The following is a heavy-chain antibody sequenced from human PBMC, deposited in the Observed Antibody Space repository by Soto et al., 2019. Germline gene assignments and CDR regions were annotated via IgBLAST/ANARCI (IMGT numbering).Heavy chain of an antibody. CDR3: ARSNWNDVGWFDP. V-gene: IGHV4-59*01. Sequence: PSETLSLTCTVSGGSISSYYWSWIRQPPGKGLEWIGYIYYSGSTNYNPSLKSRVTISVDTSKNQFSLKLSSVTAADTAVYYCARSNWNDVGWFDPWGQGTLVTVSS. CDR1: GGSISSYY. CDR2: IYYSGST. D-gene: IGHD1-20*01. J-gene: IGHJ5*02.